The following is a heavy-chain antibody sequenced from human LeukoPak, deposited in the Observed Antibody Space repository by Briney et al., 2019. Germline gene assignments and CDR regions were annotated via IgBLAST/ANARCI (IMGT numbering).Heavy chain of an antibody. CDR1: GFTFSSYA. CDR3: AKGASSKYQLLGPNWFDP. J-gene: IGHJ5*02. D-gene: IGHD2-2*01. Sequence: GGSLRLSCAASGFTFSSYAMSWVRQAPGKGLEWVSAISGSGGSTYYADSVKGRFTISRDISKNTLYLQRNSLRAEDTAVYYCAKGASSKYQLLGPNWFDPWGQGTLVTVSS. CDR2: ISGSGGST. V-gene: IGHV3-23*01.